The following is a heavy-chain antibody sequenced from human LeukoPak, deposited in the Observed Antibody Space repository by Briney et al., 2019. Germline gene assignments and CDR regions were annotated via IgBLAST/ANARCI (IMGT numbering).Heavy chain of an antibody. D-gene: IGHD3-10*01. Sequence: KTGGSLRLSCAASGFTFSDYYMSWIRQAPGKGLEWVSYISSSGTTIYYADSVKGRFTISRDNAKNSLYLQMNSLRAEDTAVYYCARDKELLLFGELSSYYYGMDVWGQGTTVTVSS. CDR1: GFTFSDYY. CDR2: ISSSGTTI. CDR3: ARDKELLLFGELSSYYYGMDV. J-gene: IGHJ6*02. V-gene: IGHV3-11*01.